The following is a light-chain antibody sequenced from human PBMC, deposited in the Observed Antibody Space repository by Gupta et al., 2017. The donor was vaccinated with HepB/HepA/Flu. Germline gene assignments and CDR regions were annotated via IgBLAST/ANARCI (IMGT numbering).Light chain of an antibody. Sequence: EIVMTQSPATLSVAPGERVTLSCRASQSINTNLAWYQQKSGLAPRLLSSGASTRASDIPARFSGSGSGTDFTLTISSLQSEDFAVYYCQQYHKWPPITFGQGTRLEIK. CDR1: QSINTN. J-gene: IGKJ5*01. CDR2: GAS. V-gene: IGKV3-15*01. CDR3: QQYHKWPPIT.